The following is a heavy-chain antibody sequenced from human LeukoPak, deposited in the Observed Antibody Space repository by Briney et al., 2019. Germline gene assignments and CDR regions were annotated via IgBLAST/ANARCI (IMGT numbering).Heavy chain of an antibody. CDR2: INPNSGDI. D-gene: IGHD1-26*01. V-gene: IGHV1-2*02. Sequence: GASVKVSCKASGYTFTGYYIHWVRQAPGQGLEWMGWINPNSGDIKYAQNFQGRVTVTRDTSITTAYMELGSLTSDDTAVYYCARELIFSGTYLKPFDYWGQGTLVTVSS. CDR1: GYTFTGYY. CDR3: ARELIFSGTYLKPFDY. J-gene: IGHJ4*02.